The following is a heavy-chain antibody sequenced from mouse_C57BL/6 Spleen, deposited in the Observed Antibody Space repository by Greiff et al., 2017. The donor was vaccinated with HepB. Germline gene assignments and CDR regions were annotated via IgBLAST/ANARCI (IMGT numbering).Heavy chain of an antibody. CDR2: IDPSDSYT. D-gene: IGHD1-1*01. V-gene: IGHV1-59*01. CDR1: GYTFTSYW. CDR3: ARAPSYGSSSWFAY. J-gene: IGHJ3*01. Sequence: LQQPGAELVRPGTSVKLSCKASGYTFTSYWMHWVKQRPGQGLEWIGVIDPSDSYTNYNQKFKGKATLTVDTSSSTAYMQLSSLTSEDSAVYYCARAPSYGSSSWFAYWGQGTLVTVSA.